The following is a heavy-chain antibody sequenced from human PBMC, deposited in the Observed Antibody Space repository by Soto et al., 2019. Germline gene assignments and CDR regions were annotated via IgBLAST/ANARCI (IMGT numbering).Heavy chain of an antibody. J-gene: IGHJ5*02. CDR1: GGTFSTYA. V-gene: IGHV1-69*12. D-gene: IGHD3-9*01. CDR3: GRGFEWSTGGGWFDP. Sequence: QVQLVQSGAEVKKPGSSVKVSCQASGGTFSTYAINWVRQAPGQGLEWMGGIIPIFGSANYSQKFQGRVTITADESTSKAYMELSSLRSEDTAVYYCGRGFEWSTGGGWFDPWGKGTLVTVSS. CDR2: IIPIFGSA.